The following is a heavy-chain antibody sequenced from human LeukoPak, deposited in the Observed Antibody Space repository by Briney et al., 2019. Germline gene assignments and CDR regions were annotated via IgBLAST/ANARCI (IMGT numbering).Heavy chain of an antibody. V-gene: IGHV4-4*07. Sequence: SETQSLTCTVSGGSISSYYWSWIRQPAGNGLEWIGRIYTSGITNYNPSLKSRVTMSVDTSKNQFSLKLSSVTAADTAVYYCARDRTVRLSSWYPMPRWGMDVWGQGTTVTVSS. J-gene: IGHJ6*02. CDR3: ARDRTVRLSSWYPMPRWGMDV. CDR1: GGSISSYY. CDR2: IYTSGIT. D-gene: IGHD6-13*01.